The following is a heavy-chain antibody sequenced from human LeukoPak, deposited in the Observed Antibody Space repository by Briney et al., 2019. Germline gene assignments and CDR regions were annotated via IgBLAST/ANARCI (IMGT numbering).Heavy chain of an antibody. CDR2: FDPEDGET. D-gene: IGHD6-19*01. V-gene: IGHV1-24*01. CDR1: GYTLTELS. Sequence: ASVKVSCKVSGYTLTELSMHWVRQAPGKGLEWMGGFDPEDGETIYAQKFQGRVTMTEDTSTDTAYMELSSLRSEDTAVYYCAKSGIAVAGQLARENAFDIWGQGTMVTVSS. J-gene: IGHJ3*02. CDR3: AKSGIAVAGQLARENAFDI.